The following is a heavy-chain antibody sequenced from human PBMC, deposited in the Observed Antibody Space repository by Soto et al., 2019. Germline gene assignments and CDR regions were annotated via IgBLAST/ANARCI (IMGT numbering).Heavy chain of an antibody. J-gene: IGHJ4*02. V-gene: IGHV3-23*01. Sequence: GGSLRLSCAASGFTFSSYAMSWVRQAPGKGLEWVSAISGSGGSTYYADSVKGRFTISRDNSKNTLYLQMNSLRAEDTAVYYCAKDYPRSIAEAGLRPLDYWGQGTLVTVSS. CDR1: GFTFSSYA. CDR3: AKDYPRSIAEAGLRPLDY. CDR2: ISGSGGST. D-gene: IGHD6-13*01.